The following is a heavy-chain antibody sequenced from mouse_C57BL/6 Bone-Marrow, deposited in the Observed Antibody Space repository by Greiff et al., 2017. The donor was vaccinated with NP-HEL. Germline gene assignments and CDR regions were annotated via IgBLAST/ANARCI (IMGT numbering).Heavy chain of an antibody. D-gene: IGHD2-3*01. CDR1: GFTFSDYG. CDR3: ARRGYDAYYAMDY. V-gene: IGHV5-15*04. CDR2: ISNLAYSI. J-gene: IGHJ4*01. Sequence: EVMLVESGGGLVQPGGSLKLSCAASGFTFSDYGMAWVRQAPRKGPEWVAFISNLAYSIYYADTVTGRFTISRENAKNTLYLEMSSLRSEDSAMYYCARRGYDAYYAMDYWGQGTSVTVSS.